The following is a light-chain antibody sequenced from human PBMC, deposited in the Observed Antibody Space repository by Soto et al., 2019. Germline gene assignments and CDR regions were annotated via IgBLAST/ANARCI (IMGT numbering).Light chain of an antibody. Sequence: EIVLTQSPATLSLSPGERATLSCRASQSVSSYLAWYQQKTGQAPRLLIYDASNRATGIPARFSRSGSGTDFPLTISSLEPEDFAVYYCQQGTNWPPLTFGGGTKVEIK. J-gene: IGKJ4*01. V-gene: IGKV3-11*01. CDR1: QSVSSY. CDR3: QQGTNWPPLT. CDR2: DAS.